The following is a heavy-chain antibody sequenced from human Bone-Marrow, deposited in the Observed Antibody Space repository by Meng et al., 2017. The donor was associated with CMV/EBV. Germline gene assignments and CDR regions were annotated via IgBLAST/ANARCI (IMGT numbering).Heavy chain of an antibody. V-gene: IGHV1-69*10. J-gene: IGHJ4*02. Sequence: SVPVSCKASGGTLSSYAISWVRQAPGQGLEWMGGIIPILGIANYAQKFQGRVTITADKSTSTAYTELSSRRSEDTAVYYCARDNYYGSGSYPGGFDYWGQGTLVTVSS. CDR3: ARDNYYGSGSYPGGFDY. CDR2: IIPILGIA. D-gene: IGHD3-10*01. CDR1: GGTLSSYA.